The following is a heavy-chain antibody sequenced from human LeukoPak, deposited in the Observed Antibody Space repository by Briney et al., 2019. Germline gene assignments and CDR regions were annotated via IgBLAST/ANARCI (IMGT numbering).Heavy chain of an antibody. J-gene: IGHJ5*02. CDR2: IIPILGIA. D-gene: IGHD1-20*01. Sequence: SVKVSCKASGGTFSSYAISWVRQAPGQGLEWMGRIIPILGIANYAQKFQGRVTITADKSTSTAYTELSSLRSEVTAVYYCARSLRITGTAWSWFDPWGQGTLVTVSS. CDR3: ARSLRITGTAWSWFDP. CDR1: GGTFSSYA. V-gene: IGHV1-69*04.